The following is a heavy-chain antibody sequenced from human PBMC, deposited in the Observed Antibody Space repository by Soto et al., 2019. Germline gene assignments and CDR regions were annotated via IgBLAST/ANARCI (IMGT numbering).Heavy chain of an antibody. CDR3: ARTLHYGSGNGGFDY. CDR1: GGSISSGDYY. Sequence: SETLSLTCTVSGGSISSGDYYWSWIRQPPGKGLEWIGYIYYSGSTYYNPSLKSRVTISVDTSKNQFSLKLSSVTAADTAVYYCARTLHYGSGNGGFDYWGQGTLVTVSS. J-gene: IGHJ4*02. V-gene: IGHV4-30-4*01. D-gene: IGHD3-10*01. CDR2: IYYSGST.